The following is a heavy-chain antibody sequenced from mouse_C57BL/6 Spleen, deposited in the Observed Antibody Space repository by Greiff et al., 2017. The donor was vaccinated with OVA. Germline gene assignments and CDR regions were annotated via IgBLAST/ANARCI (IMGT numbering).Heavy chain of an antibody. CDR2: IYPGDGDT. J-gene: IGHJ2*01. CDR3: ARSEDGYYPFDY. CDR1: GYAFSSSW. V-gene: IGHV1-82*01. Sequence: VQLVESGPELVKPGASVKISCKASGYAFSSSWMNWVKQRPGKGLEWIGRIYPGDGDTNYNGKFKGKATLTADKSSSTAYMQLSSLTSEDSAVYFCARSEDGYYPFDYWGQGTTLTVSS. D-gene: IGHD2-3*01.